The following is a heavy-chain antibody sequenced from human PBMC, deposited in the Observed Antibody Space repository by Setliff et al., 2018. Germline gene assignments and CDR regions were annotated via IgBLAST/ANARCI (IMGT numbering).Heavy chain of an antibody. V-gene: IGHV4-61*09. J-gene: IGHJ6*03. Sequence: SETLSLTCTVSGGSISSRTYYWSWIRQPAGKGLEWIGHIYTSWSTVYNPSLKSRVTISLDTSKNQFPLDLSSVTAADTAVYYCARVCGFLYIDVWGNGTTVTVSS. D-gene: IGHD3-3*01. CDR3: ARVCGFLYIDV. CDR2: IYTSWST. CDR1: GGSISSRTYY.